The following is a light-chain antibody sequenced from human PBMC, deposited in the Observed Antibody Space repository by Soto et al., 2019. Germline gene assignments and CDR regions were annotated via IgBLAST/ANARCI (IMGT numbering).Light chain of an antibody. V-gene: IGKV3-20*01. J-gene: IGKJ4*01. Sequence: EIVLTKSPGTLSLSPGERATLSCRAIQSVTNSYLAWYQQKPGQDPRLFIYDASRRATGIPDRFSGIVPGTHFTLTISILQPEGFAVYDCQQCGRSLSFGGGTKVEIK. CDR2: DAS. CDR1: QSVTNSY. CDR3: QQCGRSLS.